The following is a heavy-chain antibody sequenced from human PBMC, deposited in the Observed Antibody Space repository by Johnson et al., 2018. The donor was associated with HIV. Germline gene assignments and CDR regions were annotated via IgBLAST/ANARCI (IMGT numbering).Heavy chain of an antibody. V-gene: IGHV3-66*03. Sequence: VQLEESGGGLIQPGGSLRHSCAASGFTVSSNYMSWVRQAPGKGLEWVSAIFSGGSTYYADSVTGRFTFSRENAKNTLYLQMNSRSPEATGVYHCARDRQGSGRPNAFDLWGRGTMVTVSS. CDR1: GFTVSSNY. CDR3: ARDRQGSGRPNAFDL. J-gene: IGHJ3*01. D-gene: IGHD3-10*01. CDR2: IFSGGST.